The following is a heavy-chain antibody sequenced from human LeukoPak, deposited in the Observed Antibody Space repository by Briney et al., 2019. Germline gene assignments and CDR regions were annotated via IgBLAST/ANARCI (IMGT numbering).Heavy chain of an antibody. CDR2: FNPKSGGT. V-gene: IGHV1-2*02. J-gene: IGHJ4*02. CDR3: AREGPIVGATHLVDY. D-gene: IGHD1-26*01. Sequence: ASVKVSCKASGYTFTDYYMHWARQAPAQGHEWIGWFNPKSGGTNYAQKSQGRVTRTRDTSISTAYMELSRLRSDDTAVYYCAREGPIVGATHLVDYWGEGTLGTVSS. CDR1: GYTFTDYY.